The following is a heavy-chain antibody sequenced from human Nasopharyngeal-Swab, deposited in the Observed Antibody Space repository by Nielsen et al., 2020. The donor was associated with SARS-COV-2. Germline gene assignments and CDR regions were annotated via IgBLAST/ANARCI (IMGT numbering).Heavy chain of an antibody. Sequence: SETLSLTCTVSGYSISSGYYWDWIRQSPGKGLEWIGSIYHSGSTYYNPSLKSRVTISVDTSRNHFSLKLRSVTGADTAVYYCACHRTASFYYWGRGTLVTVSS. CDR1: GYSISSGYY. D-gene: IGHD1-1*01. J-gene: IGHJ4*02. CDR2: IYHSGST. CDR3: ACHRTASFYY. V-gene: IGHV4-38-2*02.